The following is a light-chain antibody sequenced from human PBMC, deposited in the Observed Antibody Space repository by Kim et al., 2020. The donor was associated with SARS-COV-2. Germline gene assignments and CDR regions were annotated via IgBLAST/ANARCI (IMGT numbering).Light chain of an antibody. CDR2: GAS. Sequence: DIVLTQSPGTLSLSPGERATLSCRASQSVRSSYLAWYQQKPGQAPRLLIYGASSRATGIPDRFSGSGSGTDFTLTISRLEPEDFALYYCQQYGVSSLTFGQGTKVDIK. CDR1: QSVRSSY. CDR3: QQYGVSSLT. J-gene: IGKJ1*01. V-gene: IGKV3-20*01.